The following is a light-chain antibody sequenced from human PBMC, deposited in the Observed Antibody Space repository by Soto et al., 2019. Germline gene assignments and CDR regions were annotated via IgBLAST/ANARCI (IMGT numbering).Light chain of an antibody. J-gene: IGKJ1*01. Sequence: DIQMTQSPSTLSASVGDRVTITCRASQSISSGLAWYQQKPGKAPKVLIYKASSLESGVPSRFSGSGSGTEFTLTISSLQPDDFATYYCQQYNSYWWTFGQGTKVEIK. CDR2: KAS. CDR3: QQYNSYWWT. CDR1: QSISSG. V-gene: IGKV1-5*03.